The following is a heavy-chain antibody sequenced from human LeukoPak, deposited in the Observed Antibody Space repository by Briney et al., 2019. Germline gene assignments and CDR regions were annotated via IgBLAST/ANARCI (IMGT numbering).Heavy chain of an antibody. CDR1: GGSFSGYY. Sequence: SETLSLTCAVYGGSFSGYYWSCIRQPPGKGLEWIGEINHSGSTNYNPSLKSRVTISVDTSKNQFSLKLSSVTAADTAVYYCARGTTVTTDYWGQGTLVTVSS. CDR2: INHSGST. J-gene: IGHJ4*02. V-gene: IGHV4-34*01. CDR3: ARGTTVTTDY. D-gene: IGHD4-17*01.